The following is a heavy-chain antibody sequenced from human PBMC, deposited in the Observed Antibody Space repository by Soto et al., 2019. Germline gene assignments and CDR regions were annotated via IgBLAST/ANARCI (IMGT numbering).Heavy chain of an antibody. Sequence: GGSLRLSCAASGFSFSDYGMHWVRQAPVKGLQWVAVISYDGRNKYSADSVKGRFTISRDNSKNTLYLQMNSLRAEDTAVYYCARSNYDILTGPVGDYSGQATLVTVSS. V-gene: IGHV3-30*03. CDR3: ARSNYDILTGPVGDY. CDR2: ISYDGRNK. J-gene: IGHJ4*02. D-gene: IGHD3-9*01. CDR1: GFSFSDYG.